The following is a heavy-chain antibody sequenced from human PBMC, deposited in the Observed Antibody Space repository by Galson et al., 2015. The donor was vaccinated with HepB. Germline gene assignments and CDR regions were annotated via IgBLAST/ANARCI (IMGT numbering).Heavy chain of an antibody. Sequence: SLRLSCAASGFTFSNYAMVWVRQAPGKGLEWVSTISGSGFTTYFPDSVKGRFTISRDNSNNTLFLQMNSLTAEDTAIYYCAKGNGHSNSWSFFDSWGQGALVTVSS. CDR1: GFTFSNYA. D-gene: IGHD4-23*01. CDR2: ISGSGFTT. CDR3: AKGNGHSNSWSFFDS. V-gene: IGHV3-23*01. J-gene: IGHJ4*02.